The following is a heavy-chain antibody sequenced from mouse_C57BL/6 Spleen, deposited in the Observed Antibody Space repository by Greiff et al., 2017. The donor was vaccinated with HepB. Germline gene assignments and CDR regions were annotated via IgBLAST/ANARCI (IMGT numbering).Heavy chain of an antibody. J-gene: IGHJ2*01. D-gene: IGHD2-5*01. CDR1: GYTFTSYW. CDR3: ARENSNSVRYIDY. CDR2: IHPNSGST. Sequence: QVQLQQPGAELVKPGASVKLSCKASGYTFTSYWMHWVKQRPGQGLEWIGMIHPNSGSTNYNEKFKSKATLTVDKSSSTAYMQLSSLTSEDSAVYYCARENSNSVRYIDYWGQGTTLTVSS. V-gene: IGHV1-64*01.